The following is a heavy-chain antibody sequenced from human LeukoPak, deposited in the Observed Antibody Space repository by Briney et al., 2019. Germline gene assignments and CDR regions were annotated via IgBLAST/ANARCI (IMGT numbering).Heavy chain of an antibody. Sequence: SETLSLTCTVSGGSISSYYWSWIRQSAGKGLEWIGRIYTSGSTNYNPSLKSRVSMSVDTSKNQSSLKLSSVTAADTAVYYCARPGSFYPSQFDYWGQGTLVTVSS. J-gene: IGHJ4*02. V-gene: IGHV4-4*07. CDR2: IYTSGST. CDR1: GGSISSYY. CDR3: ARPGSFYPSQFDY. D-gene: IGHD3-10*01.